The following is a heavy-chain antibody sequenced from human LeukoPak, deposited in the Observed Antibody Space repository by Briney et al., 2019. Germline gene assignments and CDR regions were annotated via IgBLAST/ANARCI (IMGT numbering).Heavy chain of an antibody. J-gene: IGHJ4*02. CDR2: IIPIFGTA. V-gene: IGHV1-69*13. CDR1: GGTFSSYA. CDR3: ARSHSYDILTGYFFVRFDY. D-gene: IGHD3-9*01. Sequence: GASVKVSCKASGGTFSSYAISWVRQAPGQGLEWMGGIIPIFGTANYAQKFQGRVTITADESTSTAYMELSSLRSEDTAVYYCARSHSYDILTGYFFVRFDYWGQGTLVTVSS.